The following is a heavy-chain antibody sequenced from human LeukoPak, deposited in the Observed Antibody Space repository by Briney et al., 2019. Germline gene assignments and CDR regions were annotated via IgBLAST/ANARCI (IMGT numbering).Heavy chain of an antibody. Sequence: ASVKVSCKASGYTFTGYYMHWVRQAPGQGLEWMGWISAYNGNTNYAQKLQGRVTMTTDTSTSTAYMELRSLRSDDTAVYYCARVYQLLLFDYWGQGTLVTVSS. CDR2: ISAYNGNT. J-gene: IGHJ4*02. D-gene: IGHD2-2*01. CDR1: GYTFTGYY. V-gene: IGHV1-18*04. CDR3: ARVYQLLLFDY.